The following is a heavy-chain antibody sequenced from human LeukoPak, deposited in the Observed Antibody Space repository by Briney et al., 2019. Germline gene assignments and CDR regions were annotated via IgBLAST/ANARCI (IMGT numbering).Heavy chain of an antibody. J-gene: IGHJ6*03. D-gene: IGHD3-10*01. CDR3: AKDDSAWNYYYMDV. Sequence: GGSLRLSCAASGFTFSSYGMHWVRQAPGKGLEWVAFIRYDGSNKYYADSVKGRFIISRDNSKNTLYLQMNSLRAEDTAVYYCAKDDSAWNYYYMDVWGKGTTVTVSS. V-gene: IGHV3-30*02. CDR1: GFTFSSYG. CDR2: IRYDGSNK.